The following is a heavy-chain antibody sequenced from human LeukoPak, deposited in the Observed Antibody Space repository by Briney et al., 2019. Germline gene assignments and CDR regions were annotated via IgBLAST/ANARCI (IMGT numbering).Heavy chain of an antibody. CDR2: ITSDGIST. CDR1: GFTFSGTW. Sequence: PGGSLRLSCAASGFTFSGTWMHWVRQPPGKGLVWVARITSDGISTTYAESVKGRFTISRDNTKNTLYLQMNSLRAEDTAVYYCALRRYCSGGSCFGTWFDPWGQGTLVTVSS. CDR3: ALRRYCSGGSCFGTWFDP. V-gene: IGHV3-74*03. D-gene: IGHD2-15*01. J-gene: IGHJ5*02.